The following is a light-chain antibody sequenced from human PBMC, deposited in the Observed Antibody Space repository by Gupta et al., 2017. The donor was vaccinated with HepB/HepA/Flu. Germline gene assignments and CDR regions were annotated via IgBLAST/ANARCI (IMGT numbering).Light chain of an antibody. CDR1: QSLFFSSNGKNY. Sequence: DIVLTQSPDSLTVSLGEGATIACKSSQSLFFSSNGKNYLAWYQQKPGHPPKLLISWASSREPGVPERGTGSGSGTQFALSITNLQAEDVATYYCQQSYSTPYTFGQGT. V-gene: IGKV4-1*01. CDR2: WAS. J-gene: IGKJ2*01. CDR3: QQSYSTPYT.